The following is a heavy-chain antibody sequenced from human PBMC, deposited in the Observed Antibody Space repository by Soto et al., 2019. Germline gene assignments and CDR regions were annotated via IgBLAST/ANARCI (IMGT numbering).Heavy chain of an antibody. CDR3: ARFSSYVLDY. CDR1: GYTFTSYG. D-gene: IGHD6-13*01. J-gene: IGHJ4*02. Sequence: QVQLVQSGAEVKKPGASVKVSCKASGYTFTSYGISWVRQAPGQGLEWMGWISAYNGNTNYAQKLQGRVTMTTDTFPLASYMELRSLSSDDTAVYHCARFSSYVLDYWGQGTLVTVSS. V-gene: IGHV1-18*01. CDR2: ISAYNGNT.